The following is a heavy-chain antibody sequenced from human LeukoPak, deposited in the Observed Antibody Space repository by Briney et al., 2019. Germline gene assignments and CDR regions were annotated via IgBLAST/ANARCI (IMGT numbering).Heavy chain of an antibody. J-gene: IGHJ5*02. CDR1: GFSHINFG. D-gene: IGHD3-3*01. Sequence: PRGSLTHSCAASGFSHINFGMNWVRQPPARGLEWVSSINSRRSSTLYPDSVKARFAISRDNAKNSLYLQMSSLRAEDTAVYYCARRFDFWSGNYKVKWFDPWGQGTLVTVSS. CDR2: INSRRSST. V-gene: IGHV3-21*01. CDR3: ARRFDFWSGNYKVKWFDP.